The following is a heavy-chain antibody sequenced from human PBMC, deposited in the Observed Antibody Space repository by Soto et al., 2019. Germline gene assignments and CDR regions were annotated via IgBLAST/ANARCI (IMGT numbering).Heavy chain of an antibody. J-gene: IGHJ4*02. CDR1: GASINSGDYY. CDR2: IYYSGST. V-gene: IGHV4-30-4*01. CDR3: ARGGTVTTFDY. D-gene: IGHD4-17*01. Sequence: SETLSLTCTVSGASINSGDYYWIWIRQPPGKGLEWIGHIYYSGSTYYNPSLKSRAGISVDSSKSQVSLKLTSVTAADTAVYYCARGGTVTTFDYWGQGTLVSVS.